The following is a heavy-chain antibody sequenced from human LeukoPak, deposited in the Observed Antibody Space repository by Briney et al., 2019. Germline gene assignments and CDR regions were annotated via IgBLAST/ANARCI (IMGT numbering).Heavy chain of an antibody. J-gene: IGHJ3*02. V-gene: IGHV3-23*01. Sequence: PGGSLRLSCAASGFTFSSYAMSWVRQAPGKGLEWVSAISGSGGSTYYADFVKGRFTISRDNAKNSLYLQMNSLRAEDTAVYYCARSHRKRGYYASTAFDIWGQGTMVTVSS. CDR2: ISGSGGST. CDR3: ARSHRKRGYYASTAFDI. D-gene: IGHD3-22*01. CDR1: GFTFSSYA.